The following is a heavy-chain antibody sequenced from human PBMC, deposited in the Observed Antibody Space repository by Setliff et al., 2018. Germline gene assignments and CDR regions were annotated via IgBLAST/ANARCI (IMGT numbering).Heavy chain of an antibody. J-gene: IGHJ5*02. CDR3: AQTKGFVDGYLDP. D-gene: IGHD2-21*02. CDR2: INGNSGVT. V-gene: IGHV1-2*02. CDR1: ADTFTGYY. Sequence: ASVKVSCKASADTFTGYYVHWVRQAPGQGLEWMGWINGNSGVTKYAQKFQGRVAMTSDTSISIVYMDLTRLTSDDTAVYYCAQTKGFVDGYLDPWGQGTLVTV.